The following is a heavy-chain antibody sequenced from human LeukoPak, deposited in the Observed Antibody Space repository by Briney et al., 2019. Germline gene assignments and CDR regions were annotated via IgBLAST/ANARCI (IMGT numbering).Heavy chain of an antibody. J-gene: IGHJ5*02. CDR1: GGSISSGSYF. D-gene: IGHD3-3*01. CDR2: IYTSGST. CDR3: ARADARSRSWFDP. V-gene: IGHV4-61*02. Sequence: SETLSLTCTVSGGSISSGSYFWSWIRQPAGKGLEWIGRIYTSGSTNYNPSLKSRVTMSVDTSENQFSLKLSSVTAADTAVYYCARADARSRSWFDPWGQGNPGHRLL.